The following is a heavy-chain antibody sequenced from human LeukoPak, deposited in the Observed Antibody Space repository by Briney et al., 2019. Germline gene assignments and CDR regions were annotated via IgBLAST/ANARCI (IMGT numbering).Heavy chain of an antibody. CDR2: ISGSGGST. CDR1: GFTFSSYA. V-gene: IGHV3-23*01. J-gene: IGHJ5*02. D-gene: IGHD3-22*01. Sequence: PGGSLRLSCAASGFTFSSYAMSWVRQAPGKGLEWVSAISGSGGSTYYADSVKGRFTISRDNSKNTLYLQMNSLRAEDTAVYYCANAAQKEDYYDNSAWGQGTLVTVSS. CDR3: ANAAQKEDYYDNSA.